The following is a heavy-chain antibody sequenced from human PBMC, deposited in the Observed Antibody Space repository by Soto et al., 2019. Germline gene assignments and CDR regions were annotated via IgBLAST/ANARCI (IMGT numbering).Heavy chain of an antibody. Sequence: ASVKVSCKASGGTFSSYAISWVRQAPGQGLEWMGGIIPSFGTANYAQKFQGRVTITADESTSTAYMELSSLRLEATAVYYCARDLRDYYDSSGYYWPDYYYGMDVWGQGTTVTVSS. CDR1: GGTFSSYA. V-gene: IGHV1-69*13. D-gene: IGHD3-22*01. CDR2: IIPSFGTA. J-gene: IGHJ6*02. CDR3: ARDLRDYYDSSGYYWPDYYYGMDV.